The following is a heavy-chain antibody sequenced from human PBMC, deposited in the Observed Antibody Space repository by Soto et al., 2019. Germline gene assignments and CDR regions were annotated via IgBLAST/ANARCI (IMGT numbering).Heavy chain of an antibody. V-gene: IGHV1-69*01. D-gene: IGHD2-21*01. J-gene: IGHJ6*02. Sequence: QVQLVQSGAEVKKPGSSVRVSCKASGGTFSTHAISWVRQAPGRGPEWIGGIIPMYGSRKYAPNFQGRVTMIEDASTNTASMELSSLRSEDTAVYYWARDPYVGYSVRLGYYGLDVWGQGTTVTVSS. CDR1: GGTFSTHA. CDR3: ARDPYVGYSVRLGYYGLDV. CDR2: IIPMYGSR.